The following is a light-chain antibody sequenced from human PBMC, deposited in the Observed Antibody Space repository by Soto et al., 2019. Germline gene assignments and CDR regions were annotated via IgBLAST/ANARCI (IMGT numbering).Light chain of an antibody. Sequence: QSVLTQPPSVSGAPGQRVTISCTGSSSNIGAGYDVHWYQQLPGRAPKLLIYGNTKRPSGVPDLFSGSKSGTSASLAITRLQAEDDADYYCLSFDSSLSVVFGGGTKLTVL. CDR3: LSFDSSLSVV. J-gene: IGLJ2*01. CDR1: SSNIGAGYD. CDR2: GNT. V-gene: IGLV1-40*01.